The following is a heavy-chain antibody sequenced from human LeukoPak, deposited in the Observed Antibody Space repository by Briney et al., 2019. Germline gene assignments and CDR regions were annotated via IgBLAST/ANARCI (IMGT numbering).Heavy chain of an antibody. V-gene: IGHV3-30*04. D-gene: IGHD1/OR15-1a*01. Sequence: PGGSLRLSCATSGFTFSSYAMHWVRQAPGKGLEWVALISYDGINQYYADSVKGRFIISRDNSKNTLYLQLYSLRLEDTAVYYCTLTTFGVVYYFDYWGQGTLVTVSS. CDR2: ISYDGINQ. CDR3: TLTTFGVVYYFDY. J-gene: IGHJ4*02. CDR1: GFTFSSYA.